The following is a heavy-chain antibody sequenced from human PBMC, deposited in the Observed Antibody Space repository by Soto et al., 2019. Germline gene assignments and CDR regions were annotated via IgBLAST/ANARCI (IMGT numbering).Heavy chain of an antibody. CDR1: GFTFSSYE. V-gene: IGHV3-48*03. J-gene: IGHJ4*02. CDR3: ARAPYCSGGTCYFDY. D-gene: IGHD2-15*01. CDR2: ISSSGSTI. Sequence: PGGSLRLSCAASGFTFSSYEMNWVRQAPGKGLDWVSYISSSGSTIYNADSVKGRFTISRDNAKNSLYLQMNSLRAEDTAVYYCARAPYCSGGTCYFDYWGQGTLVTVSS.